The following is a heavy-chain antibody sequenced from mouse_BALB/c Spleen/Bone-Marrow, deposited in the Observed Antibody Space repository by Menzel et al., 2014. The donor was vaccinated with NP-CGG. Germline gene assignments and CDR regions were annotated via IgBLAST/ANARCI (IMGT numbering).Heavy chain of an antibody. J-gene: IGHJ2*01. V-gene: IGHV5-12-1*01. Sequence: EVQGVESGGGLVTPGGSLKLSCAVYGFAFSSYDMSWVRQTPEKRLEWVAYISSGGGSTYYPDTVKGRFTISRDNAKNTLYLQMSSLKSEDTAMYYCAREVLRDYFDYWGQGTPLTASA. CDR3: AREVLRDYFDY. CDR1: GFAFSSYD. D-gene: IGHD1-1*01. CDR2: ISSGGGST.